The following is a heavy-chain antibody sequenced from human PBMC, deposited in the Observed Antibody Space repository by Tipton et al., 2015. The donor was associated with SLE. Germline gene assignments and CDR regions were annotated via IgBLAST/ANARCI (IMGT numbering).Heavy chain of an antibody. CDR2: INHSGGT. V-gene: IGHV4-34*01. Sequence: LRLSCAVYGGSFSGYYWSWIRQPPGKGLEWIGEINHSGGTNYNPSLKSRVTISVDTSKNQFSLKLSSVTAADTAVYYCARAPGLDRDYDYFYAMDVWGKGTSVTVSP. CDR3: ARAPGLDRDYDYFYAMDV. CDR1: GGSFSGYY. D-gene: IGHD3-22*01. J-gene: IGHJ6*04.